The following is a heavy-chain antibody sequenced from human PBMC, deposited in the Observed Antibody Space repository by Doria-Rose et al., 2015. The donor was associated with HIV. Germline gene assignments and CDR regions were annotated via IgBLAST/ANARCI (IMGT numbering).Heavy chain of an antibody. CDR3: TRATYYDFWSGGDP. D-gene: IGHD3-3*01. J-gene: IGHJ5*02. V-gene: IGHV3-15*01. CDR2: IKSKADGGTT. CDR1: GFTFTHAW. Sequence: SVILSCAASGFTFTHAWMSWVRQAPGKGLEWVGRIKSKADGGTTDYAAPVKGRFTISRDDSKNNFYLQMNSLKTEDTGVYYCTRATYYDFWSGGDPWGQGTLVTVSA.